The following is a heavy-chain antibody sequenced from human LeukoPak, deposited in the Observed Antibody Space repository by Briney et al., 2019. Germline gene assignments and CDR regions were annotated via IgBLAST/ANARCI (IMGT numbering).Heavy chain of an antibody. Sequence: GGSLRLSCAASGFTFSNYWMHWARQAPGKGLGLVSRISSDGSDTTYGDSLKGRFTISRDNAYNTLYLQMHSLIADDTAVYYCARAFLSHPHYTIDTWGQGTPVTVSS. D-gene: IGHD2-2*02. CDR2: ISSDGSDT. CDR1: GFTFSNYW. V-gene: IGHV3-74*01. CDR3: ARAFLSHPHYTIDT. J-gene: IGHJ5*02.